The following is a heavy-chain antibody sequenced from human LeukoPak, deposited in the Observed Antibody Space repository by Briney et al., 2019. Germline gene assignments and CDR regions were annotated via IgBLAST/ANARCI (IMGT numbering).Heavy chain of an antibody. V-gene: IGHV1-18*01. D-gene: IGHD6-6*01. CDR3: ARDPNPLSIAARPPDY. J-gene: IGHJ4*02. Sequence: ASVKVSCKASGYTFTSYGISWVRQAPGQGLEWMGWISAYNGNTNYAQKLQGRVTMTTDTSTSTAYMELRSLRSDDTAVYYCARDPNPLSIAARPPDYWGQGTLVTVSS. CDR2: ISAYNGNT. CDR1: GYTFTSYG.